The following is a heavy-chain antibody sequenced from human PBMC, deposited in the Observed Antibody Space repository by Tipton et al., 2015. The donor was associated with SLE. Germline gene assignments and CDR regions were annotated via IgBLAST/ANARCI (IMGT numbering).Heavy chain of an antibody. V-gene: IGHV3-66*01. CDR1: GFTVSGNY. D-gene: IGHD2-21*01. CDR3: TGGSGDCYYCFDY. Sequence: SLRLSCAAAGFTVSGNYMTWVRQAPGRGLEWVSVIYRAGTTYYADSVKGRFSISRDNSKNTLYLQMNSLRAEDMAVYYCTGGSGDCYYCFDYWGLGTLVTVSS. CDR2: IYRAGTT. J-gene: IGHJ4*02.